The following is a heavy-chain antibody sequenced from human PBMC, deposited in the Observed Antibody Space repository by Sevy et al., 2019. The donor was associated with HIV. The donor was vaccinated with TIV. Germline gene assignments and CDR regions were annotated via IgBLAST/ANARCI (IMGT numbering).Heavy chain of an antibody. D-gene: IGHD5-18*01. V-gene: IGHV3-21*06. CDR3: ARGGYTAMRDFDD. CDR2: ISSAGTDM. Sequence: GGSLRLSCAPSGFIFSSYTMNWVRQAPGKGLEWVSSISSAGTDMYYADSVKGRFTISRDNAKNSLSLQMNSLRAEDTAVYYCARGGYTAMRDFDDWGQGTLVTVSS. CDR1: GFIFSSYT. J-gene: IGHJ4*02.